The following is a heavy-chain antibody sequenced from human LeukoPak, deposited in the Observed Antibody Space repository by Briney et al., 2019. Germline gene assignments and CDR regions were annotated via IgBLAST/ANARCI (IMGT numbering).Heavy chain of an antibody. CDR2: IYHSGST. CDR1: GGSISSYY. CDR3: ARVTGYMIEDYFDY. D-gene: IGHD3-22*01. V-gene: IGHV4-59*01. J-gene: IGHJ4*02. Sequence: SQTLSLTCTVSGGSISSYYWSWIRQPPGKGLEWIGYIYHSGSTKYNPSLKSRVTISVDTSKNQFSLKLSSVTAADTAVYYCARVTGYMIEDYFDYWGQGTLVTVSS.